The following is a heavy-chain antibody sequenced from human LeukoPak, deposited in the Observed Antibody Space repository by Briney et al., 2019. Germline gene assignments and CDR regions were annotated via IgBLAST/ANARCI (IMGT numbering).Heavy chain of an antibody. Sequence: PSETLSLTCAVYGGSFSGYYWSWIRQPPGKGLEWIGEINHSGSTNYNPSLKSRVTISVDTSKNQFSLKLSSVTAANTAVYYCARGIDYWGQGTLVTVSS. CDR3: ARGIDY. V-gene: IGHV4-34*01. CDR2: INHSGST. CDR1: GGSFSGYY. J-gene: IGHJ4*02.